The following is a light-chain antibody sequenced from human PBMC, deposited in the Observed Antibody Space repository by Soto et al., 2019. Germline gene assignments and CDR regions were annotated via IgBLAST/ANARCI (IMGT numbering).Light chain of an antibody. J-gene: IGKJ1*01. Sequence: DIQMTQSPSTLSASVGDRVTITCRANQFISTWVAWFQQKPGKAPRLLIHEASALQSGVPSRFRGSGSGTEFTLSISSLQRDDFATYYCQIYNSYSWTFGQGTKVEI. V-gene: IGKV1-5*01. CDR3: QIYNSYSWT. CDR1: QFISTW. CDR2: EAS.